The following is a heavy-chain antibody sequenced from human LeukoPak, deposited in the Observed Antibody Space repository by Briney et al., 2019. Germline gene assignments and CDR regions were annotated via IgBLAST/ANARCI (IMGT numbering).Heavy chain of an antibody. J-gene: IGHJ5*02. CDR2: IYYTGNT. Sequence: SEALSLTCTVSGGSISSFYWSWIRQPPGNGLEWIGYIYYTGNTYYNPSLKSRVSISVDTSKNQFSLKLTSVTAADTAVYYCARQQQLVFNFQRYGWFDPWGQGTLVTVSS. V-gene: IGHV4-59*01. CDR3: ARQQQLVFNFQRYGWFDP. CDR1: GGSISSFY. D-gene: IGHD6-13*01.